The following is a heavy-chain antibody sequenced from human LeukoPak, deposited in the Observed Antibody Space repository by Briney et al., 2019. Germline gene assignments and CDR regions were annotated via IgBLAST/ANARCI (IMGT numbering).Heavy chain of an antibody. Sequence: GGSLRLSCAASGFSVSDYVMTWVRQAPGKGLEWVSGISGSVGSTYYTDSVKGRFTISRGNSKNTLYLQMNSLRAEDTAVYSCAVGASLPAHWGQGTLVTVSS. CDR2: ISGSVGST. V-gene: IGHV3-23*01. D-gene: IGHD1-26*01. CDR3: AVGASLPAH. J-gene: IGHJ4*02. CDR1: GFSVSDYV.